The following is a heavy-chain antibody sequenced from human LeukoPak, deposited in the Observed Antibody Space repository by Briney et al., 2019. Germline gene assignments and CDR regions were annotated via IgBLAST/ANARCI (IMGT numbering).Heavy chain of an antibody. Sequence: PSETLSLTCTVSGGSISSYYWSWIRQPAGKGLEWIGRIYTSGSTNYNPSLKSRVTMSVDTPKNQFSLKLSSVTAADTAVHYCAREGYDFWSGFRYWYFDLWGRGTLVTVS. CDR3: AREGYDFWSGFRYWYFDL. D-gene: IGHD3-3*01. V-gene: IGHV4-4*07. J-gene: IGHJ2*01. CDR1: GGSISSYY. CDR2: IYTSGST.